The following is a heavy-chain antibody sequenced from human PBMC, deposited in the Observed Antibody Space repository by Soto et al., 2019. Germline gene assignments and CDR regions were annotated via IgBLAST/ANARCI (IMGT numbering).Heavy chain of an antibody. J-gene: IGHJ5*02. CDR3: ATAEVDH. V-gene: IGHV3-74*01. CDR2: VISDGNTI. Sequence: EVQLVESGGGLVQPGGSLRLSCAASGFTFGNHWMHWVRQAPGKGLAWVSRVISDGNTINYADSVKGRFTVSRDNAKNTLYLQMNSLRAEDTAVYYCATAEVDHWGPGTLVTVSS. CDR1: GFTFGNHW.